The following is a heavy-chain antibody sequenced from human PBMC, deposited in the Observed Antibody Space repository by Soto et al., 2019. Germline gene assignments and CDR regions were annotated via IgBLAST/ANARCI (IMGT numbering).Heavy chain of an antibody. J-gene: IGHJ6*02. Sequence: ASVKVSCKASGGTFSNYTISWVRQAPGQGLEWMGGIIPVFGTTDYEQKFQGRVTITADGSTSTAYMKLSSLRSADTAVYYCARSSQYIVVRKHTGKQDYYGMDVWGQGTTVTVSS. CDR3: ARSSQYIVVRKHTGKQDYYGMDV. CDR1: GGTFSNYT. D-gene: IGHD2-2*01. V-gene: IGHV1-69*13. CDR2: IIPVFGTT.